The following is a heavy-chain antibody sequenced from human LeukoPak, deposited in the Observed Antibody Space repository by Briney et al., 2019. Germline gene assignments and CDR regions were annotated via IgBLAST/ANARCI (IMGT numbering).Heavy chain of an antibody. J-gene: IGHJ4*02. Sequence: GGSLRLSCAASRFTFSRYSMNWVRQAPGKGLACVSSISSSCRFISYADSVKGRFTNSTDNAENSLYLQMNSLRAEDTAVYYCARVGYSYGLDYWGQGTLVTVSS. CDR2: ISSSCRFI. CDR1: RFTFSRYS. V-gene: IGHV3-21*01. CDR3: ARVGYSYGLDY. D-gene: IGHD5-18*01.